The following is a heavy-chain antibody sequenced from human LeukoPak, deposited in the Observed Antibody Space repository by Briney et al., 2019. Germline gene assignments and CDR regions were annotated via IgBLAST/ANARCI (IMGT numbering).Heavy chain of an antibody. CDR1: GFTFTSHG. D-gene: IGHD3-10*01. Sequence: PGGSLRLSCAASGFTFTSHGFYWVRQAPGKGLEWVAIIWYDGSKKYYADSVKGRFTISRDDSKNTLYLQMNSLRDDDTAVYYCARDISRGSLDYWGQGTLVTVSS. V-gene: IGHV3-33*01. CDR3: ARDISRGSLDY. CDR2: IWYDGSKK. J-gene: IGHJ4*02.